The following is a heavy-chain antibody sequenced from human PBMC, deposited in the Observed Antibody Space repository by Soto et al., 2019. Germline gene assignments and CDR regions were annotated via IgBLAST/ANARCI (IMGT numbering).Heavy chain of an antibody. CDR3: AKQRVPAAISYGIDV. J-gene: IGHJ6*02. V-gene: IGHV3-30*18. CDR1: GFTCSRYG. Sequence: GGSLRLSCAASGFTCSRYGMHWVRQAPGKELEWVAVISYDGSNKYYADSVKDRFTISRDNSKNTLYLQMNSLRAKDTGVYYWAKQRVPAAISYGIDVWGHVTTVTVS. CDR2: ISYDGSNK. D-gene: IGHD2-2*02.